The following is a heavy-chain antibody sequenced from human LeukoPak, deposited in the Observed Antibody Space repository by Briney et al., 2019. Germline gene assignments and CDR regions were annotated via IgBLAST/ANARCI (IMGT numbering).Heavy chain of an antibody. CDR3: AKYFYDGSGTHYFDY. CDR1: GFTFSSHW. V-gene: IGHV3-7*01. D-gene: IGHD3-22*01. J-gene: IGHJ4*02. CDR2: IKPDGSEK. Sequence: GGSLRLSCAASGFTFSSHWMSWVRQAPGKGLEWVGNIKPDGSEKYYVDSLKGRFIISRDNAKNSLYLQMNSLRAEDVAVYYCAKYFYDGSGTHYFDYWGQGTPVTVSS.